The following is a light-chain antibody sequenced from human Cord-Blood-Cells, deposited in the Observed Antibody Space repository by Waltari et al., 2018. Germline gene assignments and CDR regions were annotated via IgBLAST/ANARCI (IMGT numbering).Light chain of an antibody. CDR1: SRHDRSYNI. J-gene: IGLJ3*02. V-gene: IGLV2-23*01. Sequence: QSALTQPASGSGCPGQYITIPCTGTSRHDRSYNIVDGYQQHPGKAPKLMIYEGSKRPSGVSNRFSGSKSGNTASLTISGLQAEDEADYYCCSYAGSSTWVFGGGTKLTVL. CDR3: CSYAGSSTWV. CDR2: EGS.